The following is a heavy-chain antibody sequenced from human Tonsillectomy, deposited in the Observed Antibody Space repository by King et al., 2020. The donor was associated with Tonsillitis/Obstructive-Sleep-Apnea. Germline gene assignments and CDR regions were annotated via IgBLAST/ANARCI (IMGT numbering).Heavy chain of an antibody. V-gene: IGHV3-30*01. CDR2: IAYDGSNK. D-gene: IGHD3-16*02. J-gene: IGHJ5*02. Sequence: VQLVESGGGVVQPGRSLRLSCAASGFTFSSYAMHWVRQAPGKGLEWVAVIAYDGSNKYYADSVKGRFTISRDNSKNTLYLQMDSLRAEDTAVYYGARHSRYWGSYRYPDGWFDPWGQGTLVTVSS. CDR3: ARHSRYWGSYRYPDGWFDP. CDR1: GFTFSSYA.